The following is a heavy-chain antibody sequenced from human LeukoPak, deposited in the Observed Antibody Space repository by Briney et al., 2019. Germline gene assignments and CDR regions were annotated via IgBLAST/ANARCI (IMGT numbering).Heavy chain of an antibody. CDR1: EYTFTSYD. Sequence: ASVKVSCKASEYTFTSYDINWVRQATGQGLEWMGWMNPNSGNTGYAQKFQGRVTITRNTSISTAYMELSSLRSEDTAVYYCARGLWQIEDIFDYWGQGTLVTVSS. V-gene: IGHV1-8*03. J-gene: IGHJ4*02. CDR2: MNPNSGNT. D-gene: IGHD2-21*01. CDR3: ARGLWQIEDIFDY.